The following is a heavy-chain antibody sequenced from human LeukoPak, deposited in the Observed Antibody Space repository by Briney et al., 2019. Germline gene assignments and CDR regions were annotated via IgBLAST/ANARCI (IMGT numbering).Heavy chain of an antibody. Sequence: PSETLSLTCAVYGGSFSGYYGSWIRQPPGKGLEWIGEINHSGSTNYNPSLKSRVTISVDTSKNQFSLKLSSVTAADTAVYYCARALLGLNDYWGQGTLVTVSS. CDR2: INHSGST. J-gene: IGHJ4*02. CDR3: ARALLGLNDY. V-gene: IGHV4-34*01. CDR1: GGSFSGYY. D-gene: IGHD3-10*02.